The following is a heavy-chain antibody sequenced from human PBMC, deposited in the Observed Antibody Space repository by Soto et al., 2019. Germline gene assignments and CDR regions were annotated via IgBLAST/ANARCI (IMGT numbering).Heavy chain of an antibody. J-gene: IGHJ3*02. D-gene: IGHD3-22*01. Sequence: ASVKVSCKASGYTFTSYAMHWVRQAPGQRLEWMGWINAGNGNTKYSQKFQGRVTMTRDTSTSTAYMELSRLRSDDTAVYYCARDRYYYDSSGYYPDAFDIWGQGTMVTVSS. CDR1: GYTFTSYA. CDR2: INAGNGNT. V-gene: IGHV1-3*01. CDR3: ARDRYYYDSSGYYPDAFDI.